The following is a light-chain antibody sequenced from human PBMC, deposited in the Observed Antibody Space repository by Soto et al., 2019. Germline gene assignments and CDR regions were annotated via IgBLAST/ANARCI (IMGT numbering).Light chain of an antibody. CDR1: SSNIGNNY. CDR2: DNN. Sequence: QSVLTQPPSVSAAPGQKVTISCSGSSSNIGNNYVSWYQQLPGTAPKLLIYDNNKRPSGIPDRFSGSKSGTSATLGITGLQTGDEADDYCETWDSSLSAGPYVFGTGTKVTVL. V-gene: IGLV1-51*01. CDR3: ETWDSSLSAGPYV. J-gene: IGLJ1*01.